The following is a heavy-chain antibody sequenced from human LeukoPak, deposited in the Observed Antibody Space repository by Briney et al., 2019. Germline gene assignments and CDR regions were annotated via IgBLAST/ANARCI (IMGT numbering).Heavy chain of an antibody. J-gene: IGHJ4*02. CDR2: ISPSGGST. Sequence: GASVKLSCKAFGYTFTGYWMHWVRQAPGQGPEWMGVISPSGGSTIYAQKLQGRVTMTTDTSTSTAYMELRSLRSDDTAVYYCARDVLHRIHYDSSAYYPGSSYWGQGTLVTVSS. CDR1: GYTFTGYW. CDR3: ARDVLHRIHYDSSAYYPGSSY. V-gene: IGHV1-46*01. D-gene: IGHD3-22*01.